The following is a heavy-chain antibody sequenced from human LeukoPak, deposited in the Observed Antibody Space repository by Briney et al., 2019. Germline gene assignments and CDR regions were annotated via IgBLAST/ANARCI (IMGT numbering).Heavy chain of an antibody. V-gene: IGHV4-39*01. Sequence: PSETLSLTCTVSGGSISSSSYYWGWIRQPPGKGLEWIGSIYYSGSTYYNPSLKSRVTISVDTSKNQFSLKLSSVTAADTAVYYCARQSPGSWYVGYWGQGTLVTVSS. CDR3: ARQSPGSWYVGY. CDR2: IYYSGST. J-gene: IGHJ4*02. D-gene: IGHD6-13*01. CDR1: GGSISSSSYY.